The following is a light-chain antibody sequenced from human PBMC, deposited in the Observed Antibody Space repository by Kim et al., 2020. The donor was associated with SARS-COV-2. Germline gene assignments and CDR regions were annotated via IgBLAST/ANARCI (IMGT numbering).Light chain of an antibody. V-gene: IGKV3-11*01. CDR1: QSISRY. Sequence: EIVLTQSPATLSLSPGERATLSCRASQSISRYLAWYQQKPGQAPRLLIYDASNRATGIPARFSGSGSGTDFTLTISSLEPEDFAVYYCQQRSNWFTFGGGTKVDIK. J-gene: IGKJ4*01. CDR3: QQRSNWFT. CDR2: DAS.